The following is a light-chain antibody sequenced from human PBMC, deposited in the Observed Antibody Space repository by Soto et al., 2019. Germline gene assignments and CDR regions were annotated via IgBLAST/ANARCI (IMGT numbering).Light chain of an antibody. CDR1: QSLSSW. Sequence: IDRIRSPSRVSARVGDGFTITCRASQSLSSWLAWYQQKPGKAPKLLIYDASSLESGVPSRFSVSGCGTECTLIISRMSWDDFAAYFCQEYESHWTFSQGTKVDIK. CDR3: QEYESHWT. V-gene: IGKV1-5*01. J-gene: IGKJ1*01. CDR2: DAS.